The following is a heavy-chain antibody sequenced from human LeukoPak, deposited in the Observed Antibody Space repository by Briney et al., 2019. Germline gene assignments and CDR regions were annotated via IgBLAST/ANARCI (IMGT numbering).Heavy chain of an antibody. CDR3: AKETERWLQFDQFITIDY. D-gene: IGHD5-24*01. CDR2: ISNSGTTA. V-gene: IGHV3-48*03. Sequence: GGSLRLSCAASGFTFSSYEMNWVRQAPGKGLEWVSYISNSGTTAYYADSVKGRFTISRDNSKNTLYLQMNSLRAEDTAVYYCAKETERWLQFDQFITIDYWGQGTLVTVSS. J-gene: IGHJ4*02. CDR1: GFTFSSYE.